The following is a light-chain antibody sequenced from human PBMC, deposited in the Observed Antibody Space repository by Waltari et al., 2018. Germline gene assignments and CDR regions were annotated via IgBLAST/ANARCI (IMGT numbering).Light chain of an antibody. CDR1: SSDVGRYNL. J-gene: IGLJ1*01. CDR3: CSYAGSKFYV. V-gene: IGLV2-23*02. CDR2: EVS. Sequence: QSALTQPASVSGSPGQPITISCTGTSSDVGRYNLVSWYQQHPGKGPKLMIYEVSKRPSGVSNRFSGSKSGNTASLTISGLQAEDEAEYYCCSYAGSKFYVFGTGTKVTVL.